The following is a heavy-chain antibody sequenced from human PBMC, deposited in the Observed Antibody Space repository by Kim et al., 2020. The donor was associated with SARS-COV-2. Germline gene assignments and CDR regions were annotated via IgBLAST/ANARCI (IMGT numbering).Heavy chain of an antibody. J-gene: IGHJ4*02. V-gene: IGHV3-15*01. CDR1: GFTFSNAW. Sequence: GGSLRLSCAASGFTFSNAWMSWVRQAPGKGLEWVGRIKSKTDGGTTDYAAPVKGRFTISRDDSKNTLYLQMNSLKTEDTAVYYCTTDYGDIEQQLVDYWGQGTLVTVSS. CDR2: IKSKTDGGTT. D-gene: IGHD6-13*01. CDR3: TTDYGDIEQQLVDY.